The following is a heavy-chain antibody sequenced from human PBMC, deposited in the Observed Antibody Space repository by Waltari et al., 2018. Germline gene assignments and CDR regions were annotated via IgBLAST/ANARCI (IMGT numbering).Heavy chain of an antibody. CDR1: GFTFSSYG. J-gene: IGHJ4*02. V-gene: IGHV3-30*02. Sequence: QVQLAESGGGVVQPGGSLRLSCAASGFTFSSYGMHWVRQAPGKGLEWVAFIRYDGSNKYYADSVKGRFTISRDNSKNTLYLQMNSLRAEDTAVYYCAKDQQWELFLDYWGQGTLVTVSS. D-gene: IGHD1-26*01. CDR3: AKDQQWELFLDY. CDR2: IRYDGSNK.